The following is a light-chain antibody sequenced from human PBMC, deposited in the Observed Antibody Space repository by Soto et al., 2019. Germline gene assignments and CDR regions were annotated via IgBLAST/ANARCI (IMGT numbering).Light chain of an antibody. CDR2: GAS. CDR1: QSVSSN. J-gene: IGKJ1*01. Sequence: EIVMTQSPATLSVSPGERATLSCRASQSVSSNLAWYQQKPGQAPRLLIYGASTRATGIPARFSGSGSETEFYLSVSNLQSEDFGVYYCQQYNNWPPRTFGQGNKVVIK. V-gene: IGKV3-15*01. CDR3: QQYNNWPPRT.